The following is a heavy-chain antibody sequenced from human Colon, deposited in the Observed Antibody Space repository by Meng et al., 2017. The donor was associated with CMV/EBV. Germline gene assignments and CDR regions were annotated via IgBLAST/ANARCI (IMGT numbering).Heavy chain of an antibody. J-gene: IGHJ4*02. V-gene: IGHV4-59*11. Sequence: SETLSLTCTVSGESMRSHYWSWIRQPPGKGLEWMGHVYYSGSATYSPSLRSRVSISVDTSKNQFSLKVRSVTAADTAMYFCARGLGHASNNSHDYWGQGMLVTVSS. D-gene: IGHD5-24*01. CDR1: GESMRSHY. CDR2: VYYSGSA. CDR3: ARGLGHASNNSHDY.